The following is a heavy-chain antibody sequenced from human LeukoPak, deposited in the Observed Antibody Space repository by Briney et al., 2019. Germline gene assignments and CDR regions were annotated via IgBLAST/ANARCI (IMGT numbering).Heavy chain of an antibody. J-gene: IGHJ5*02. V-gene: IGHV4-39*01. Sequence: SETLSLTCTVSGGSISSSSYYWGWIRQPPGKGLEWVGSIYYSGSTYYNPSLKSLVTISVDTSKNQFSLKLSSVTAADTAVYYCARLVTVTTLRGGYNWSSGFDPWGQGTLVTVSS. D-gene: IGHD1-20*01. CDR3: ARLVTVTTLRGGYNWSSGFDP. CDR1: GGSISSSSYY. CDR2: IYYSGST.